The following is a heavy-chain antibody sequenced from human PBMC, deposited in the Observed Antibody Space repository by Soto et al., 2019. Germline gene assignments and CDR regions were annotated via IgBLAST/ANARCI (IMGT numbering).Heavy chain of an antibody. Sequence: EVQLVESGGGLVQPGGSLRLSCAASGFTVSSNYMSWVRQAPGKGLEWVSVIYSGGSTYYADSVKGRFTISRDNSKHPLYLQMNSLRAEDTAVYYCARGLGYCSSTSCYEGLFDYWGQGTLATVSS. CDR1: GFTVSSNY. J-gene: IGHJ4*02. CDR2: IYSGGST. V-gene: IGHV3-66*01. D-gene: IGHD2-2*01. CDR3: ARGLGYCSSTSCYEGLFDY.